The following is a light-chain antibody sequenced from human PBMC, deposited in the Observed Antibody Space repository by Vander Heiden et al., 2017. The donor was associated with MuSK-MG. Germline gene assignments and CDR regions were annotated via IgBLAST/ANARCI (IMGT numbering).Light chain of an antibody. V-gene: IGKV2D-29*01. CDR2: EGS. CDR3: MQSIYLRT. Sequence: DIVLTQTPLSLSVTPGQPASISCTSNQSLLNSDDKTFLYWYLQEPGQPPRLLIYEGSHRFAGVPDRFSGSGSETDFSLQISRVEAEDVGIYYCMQSIYLRTFGPGTKVEIK. J-gene: IGKJ1*01. CDR1: QSLLNSDDKTF.